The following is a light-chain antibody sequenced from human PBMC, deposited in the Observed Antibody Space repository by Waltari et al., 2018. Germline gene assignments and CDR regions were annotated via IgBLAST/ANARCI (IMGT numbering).Light chain of an antibody. J-gene: IGKJ1*01. V-gene: IGKV1-5*03. CDR1: QSISNW. CDR2: KAS. Sequence: DIQMTQSPSTLSASVGDRVTITCRASQSISNWLAWYQQKPGKAPKLLIYKASSLESGVPSRFSGSGSGTEFTLTISSLQPEDVGTYYCLQYNSYSWTFGHGTKVEI. CDR3: LQYNSYSWT.